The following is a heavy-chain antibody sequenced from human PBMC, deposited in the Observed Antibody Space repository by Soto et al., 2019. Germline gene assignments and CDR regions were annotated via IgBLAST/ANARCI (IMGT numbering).Heavy chain of an antibody. J-gene: IGHJ4*02. Sequence: GGSLRLSCAASGLTFSSYAMSWVRQAPGKGLEWVSAISGSGGSTYYADSVKGRFTISRDNSKNTLYLQMNSLRAEDTAVYYCAKTRRSYSSGWPNYYFDYWGQGTLVTVSS. CDR3: AKTRRSYSSGWPNYYFDY. D-gene: IGHD6-19*01. CDR2: ISGSGGST. CDR1: GLTFSSYA. V-gene: IGHV3-23*01.